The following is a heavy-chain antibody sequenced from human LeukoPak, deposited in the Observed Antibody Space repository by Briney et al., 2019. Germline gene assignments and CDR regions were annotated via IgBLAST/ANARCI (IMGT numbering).Heavy chain of an antibody. Sequence: PGGSLRLSCAASGFTFSSYAMSWVRQAPGKGLEWVSAISGSGGSTYYADSVKGRFTISRDNSKNTLYLQMNSLRAEDTALYYCAKGLYCTSTSCSSRFDYWGQGTLVTVSS. V-gene: IGHV3-23*01. CDR1: GFTFSSYA. CDR2: ISGSGGST. CDR3: AKGLYCTSTSCSSRFDY. J-gene: IGHJ4*02. D-gene: IGHD2-2*01.